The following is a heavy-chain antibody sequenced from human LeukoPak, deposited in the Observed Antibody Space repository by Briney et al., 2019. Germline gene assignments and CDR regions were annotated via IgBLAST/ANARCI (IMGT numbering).Heavy chain of an antibody. CDR2: INQDGSEK. D-gene: IGHD1-26*01. CDR3: ARDAASGSYYFDY. V-gene: IGHV3-7*01. J-gene: IGHJ4*02. CDR1: GFTFSNYL. Sequence: GGSLRLSCAASGFTFSNYLMTWVRQAPGKGLEWVAYINQDGSEKFYVASVKGRFTISRDSAKNSLYLQMSSLRAEDTALYYCARDAASGSYYFDYWGQGTLVTVSS.